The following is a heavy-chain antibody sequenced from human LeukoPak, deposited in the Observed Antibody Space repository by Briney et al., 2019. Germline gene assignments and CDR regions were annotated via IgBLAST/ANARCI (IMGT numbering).Heavy chain of an antibody. CDR2: IDYSGST. D-gene: IGHD3-22*01. Sequence: SETLSLTCTVSGGSISTYYWSWIRQPPGKGLEWIGYIDYSGSTNYNPSLKSRVTLSVDTSENQFSLNLSSVTAADTAVYYCARAPQYYDSSGYYYYYMDVWGKGTTVTVSS. CDR3: ARAPQYYDSSGYYYYYMDV. J-gene: IGHJ6*03. V-gene: IGHV4-59*01. CDR1: GGSISTYY.